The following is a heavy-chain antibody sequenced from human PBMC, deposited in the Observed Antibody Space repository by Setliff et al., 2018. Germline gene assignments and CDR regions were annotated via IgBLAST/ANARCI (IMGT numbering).Heavy chain of an antibody. CDR3: ARSPFPVDTVMVTTFDS. J-gene: IGHJ4*02. V-gene: IGHV1-3*01. D-gene: IGHD5-18*01. CDR1: GYTFTSYA. CDR2: INAGNGNT. Sequence: GASVKVSCKASGYTFTSYAMHWVRQAPGQRLEWMGWINAGNGNTKYSQKFQGRVTITRDTSASTAYMELSSLRSEDTAVYYCARSPFPVDTVMVTTFDSWGQGTLVTVS.